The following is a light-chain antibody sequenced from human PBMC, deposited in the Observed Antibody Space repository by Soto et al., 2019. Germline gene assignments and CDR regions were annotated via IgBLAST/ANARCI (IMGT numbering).Light chain of an antibody. CDR3: SSYTSSSTVV. CDR2: DVS. V-gene: IGLV2-14*01. CDR1: SRDVGGSNS. Sequence: QAASVSGSPGQSITISCTGTSRDVGGSNSVSWYQQHPGKAPKLLIYDVSNRPSGVSNRFSGSKSGNTASLTISGLQAGDEADYYCSSYTSSSTVVFGGGTQLTVL. J-gene: IGLJ2*01.